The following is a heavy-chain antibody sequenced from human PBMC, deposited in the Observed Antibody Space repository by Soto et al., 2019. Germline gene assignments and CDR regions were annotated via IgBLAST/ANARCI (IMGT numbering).Heavy chain of an antibody. D-gene: IGHD3-10*01. J-gene: IGHJ6*02. CDR1: GGTFSSYA. V-gene: IGHV1-69*13. CDR3: ARDQPVRGAYSYYGMDV. Sequence: SVKVSCKASGGTFSSYAISWVRQAPGQGLEWMGGIIPIFGTANYAQKFQGRVTITADESTSTAYMELSSLRSEDTAVYYCARDQPVRGAYSYYGMDVWGQGTTVTVSS. CDR2: IIPIFGTA.